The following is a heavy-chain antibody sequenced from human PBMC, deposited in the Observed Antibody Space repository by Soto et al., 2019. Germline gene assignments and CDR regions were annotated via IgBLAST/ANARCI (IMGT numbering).Heavy chain of an antibody. J-gene: IGHJ6*03. D-gene: IGHD3-10*01. V-gene: IGHV4-59*01. Sequence: SETLSLTCTVSGGSISSYYWSWIRQPPGKGLEWIGYIYYSGSTNYNPSLKSRVTISVDTSKNQFSLKLSSVTAADTAVYYCARYYGSGSLAYYYYYMDVWGKGTTVTVS. CDR1: GGSISSYY. CDR3: ARYYGSGSLAYYYYYMDV. CDR2: IYYSGST.